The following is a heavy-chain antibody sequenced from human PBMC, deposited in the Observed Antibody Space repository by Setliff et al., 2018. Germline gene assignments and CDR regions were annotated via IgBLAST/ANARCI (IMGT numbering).Heavy chain of an antibody. V-gene: IGHV4-61*09. J-gene: IGHJ4*02. CDR3: ARGRYYESNSYYCPVDF. CDR1: GGSISSGNYY. Sequence: SETLSLTCTVSGGSISSGNYYWIWIRQPAGKALEWLGHIFARGSMNYNPSLRSRITISQDRSENQFSLTLSSVTAADTAVYYCARGRYYESNSYYCPVDFWGQGMLVT. D-gene: IGHD3-22*01. CDR2: IFARGSM.